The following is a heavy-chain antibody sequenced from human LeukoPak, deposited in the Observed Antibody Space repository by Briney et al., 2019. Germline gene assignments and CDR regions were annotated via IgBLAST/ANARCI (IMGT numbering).Heavy chain of an antibody. V-gene: IGHV4-39*01. Sequence: PSETLSLTCTVSGDSMTSSKHYWVWIRQPPGKGLEWIGSIYYGGSTYYNPSLKSRVTISQDTSKNQFSLKVNTVTAADTAVYHCARRSHCTGDSCYPVWGQGTTVTVSS. D-gene: IGHD2-15*01. J-gene: IGHJ6*02. CDR1: GDSMTSSKHY. CDR3: ARRSHCTGDSCYPV. CDR2: IYYGGST.